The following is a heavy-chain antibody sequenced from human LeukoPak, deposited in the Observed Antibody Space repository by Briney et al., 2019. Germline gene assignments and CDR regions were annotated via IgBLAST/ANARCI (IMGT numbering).Heavy chain of an antibody. V-gene: IGHV1-69*05. CDR2: IISIFGTA. J-gene: IGHJ4*02. D-gene: IGHD5-24*01. CDR3: ARDGRGDGYNFGFDY. CDR1: GGTFSSYA. Sequence: SVKVSCKASGGTFSSYAISWVRQAPGQGLEWMGGIISIFGTANYAQKFQGRVTITTDESTSTAYMELSSLRSEDTAVYYCARDGRGDGYNFGFDYWGQGTLVTVSS.